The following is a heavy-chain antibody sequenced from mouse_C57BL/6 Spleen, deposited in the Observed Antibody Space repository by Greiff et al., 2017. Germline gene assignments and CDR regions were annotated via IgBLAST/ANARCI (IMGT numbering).Heavy chain of an antibody. D-gene: IGHD2-3*01. V-gene: IGHV1-64*01. CDR3: ARGGVYDGYPGYFDY. CDR1: GYTFTSYW. Sequence: QVQLQQSGAELVKPGASVKLSCKASGYTFTSYWMHWVKQRPGQGLEWIGMIHPNSGSTNYNEKFKSKATLTVDKSSSTAYMQLSSLTSEDSAVYYCARGGVYDGYPGYFDYWGQGTTLTVSS. J-gene: IGHJ2*01. CDR2: IHPNSGST.